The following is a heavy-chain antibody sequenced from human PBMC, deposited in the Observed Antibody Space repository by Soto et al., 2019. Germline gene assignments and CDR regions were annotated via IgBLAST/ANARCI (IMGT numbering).Heavy chain of an antibody. CDR2: IYYSGST. J-gene: IGHJ6*02. D-gene: IGHD5-12*01. CDR3: ARDIVATTNYYYYGMDV. CDR1: GGSVSSGSYY. Sequence: NPSETLSLTCTVSGGSVSSGSYYWSWIRQPPGKGLEWIGYIYYSGSTNYNPSLKSRVTISIDTSKNQFSLKLSSVTAADTAVYYCARDIVATTNYYYYGMDVWGQGTTVTVSS. V-gene: IGHV4-61*01.